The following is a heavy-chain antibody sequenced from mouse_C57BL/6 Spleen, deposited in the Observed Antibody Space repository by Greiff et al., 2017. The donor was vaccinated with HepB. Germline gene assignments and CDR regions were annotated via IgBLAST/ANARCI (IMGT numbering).Heavy chain of an antibody. V-gene: IGHV1-80*01. J-gene: IGHJ4*01. CDR3: ARSGDYDDGGGAMDY. Sequence: VQLQQSGAELVKPGASVKISCKASGYAFSSYWMNWVKQRPGKGLEWIGQIYPGDGDTNYNGKFKGKATLTADKSSSTAYMQLSSLTSEDSAVYFCARSGDYDDGGGAMDYWGQGTSVTVSS. CDR1: GYAFSSYW. CDR2: IYPGDGDT. D-gene: IGHD2-4*01.